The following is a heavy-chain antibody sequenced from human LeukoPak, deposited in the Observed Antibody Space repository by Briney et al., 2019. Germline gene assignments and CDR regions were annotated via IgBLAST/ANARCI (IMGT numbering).Heavy chain of an antibody. CDR2: VSDGSTPT. CDR1: GFTFSSYS. CDR3: ARNKRATQYYFDY. Sequence: GGSLRLSCAASGFTFSSYSMNWVRQAPGRGLEWVAFVSDGSTPTYYADSVRGRFTISRDNAENSLYLQMNSLRAEDAAVYYCARNKRATQYYFDYWGQGTLVTVSS. V-gene: IGHV3-48*04. J-gene: IGHJ4*02.